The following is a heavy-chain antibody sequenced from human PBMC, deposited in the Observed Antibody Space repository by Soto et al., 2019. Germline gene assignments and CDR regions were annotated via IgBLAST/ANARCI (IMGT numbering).Heavy chain of an antibody. J-gene: IGHJ4*02. V-gene: IGHV4-59*04. CDR1: GGSISSYY. D-gene: IGHD2-15*01. CDR2: IYYSGST. CDR3: ARDLGGWPDY. Sequence: SETLSLTCTVSGGSISSYYWSWIRQPPGKGLEWIGYIYYSGSTYYNPSLKSRVTISVDTSKNQFSLNLSSVTAADTAVYYCARDLGGWPDYWGQGTLVTVSS.